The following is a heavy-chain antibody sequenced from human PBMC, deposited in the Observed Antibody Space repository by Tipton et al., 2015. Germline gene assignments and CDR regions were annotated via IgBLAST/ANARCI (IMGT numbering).Heavy chain of an antibody. Sequence: GSLRLSCAASGFTLSDYYMAWIRQAPGKGLECVSVIYTAGGTAYADSVKGRFTVSRDDSKNTLYLQVNSLTVADTAVYFCARRDYIVGGPVDYWGQGSLVTVSS. J-gene: IGHJ4*02. CDR2: IYTAGGT. D-gene: IGHD1-26*01. CDR1: GFTLSDYY. V-gene: IGHV3-53*01. CDR3: ARRDYIVGGPVDY.